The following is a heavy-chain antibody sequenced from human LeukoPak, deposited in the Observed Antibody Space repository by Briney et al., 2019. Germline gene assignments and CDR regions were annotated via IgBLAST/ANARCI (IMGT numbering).Heavy chain of an antibody. V-gene: IGHV3-30-3*01. CDR3: ARDWSDLNWGYGPDAFDI. CDR2: ISYDGSNK. D-gene: IGHD7-27*01. CDR1: GFTFSSYA. Sequence: GGSLRLSCAASGFTFSSYAMHLVRQAPGKGLEWVAVISYDGSNKYYADSVKGRFTISRDNSKNTLYLQMNSLRAEDTAVYYCARDWSDLNWGYGPDAFDIWGQGTMVTVSS. J-gene: IGHJ3*02.